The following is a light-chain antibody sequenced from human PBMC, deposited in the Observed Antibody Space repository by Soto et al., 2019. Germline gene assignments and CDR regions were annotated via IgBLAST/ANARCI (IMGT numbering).Light chain of an antibody. V-gene: IGKV3-15*01. CDR3: QQYNNWPPIT. CDR1: QSVSSN. Sequence: EILMTQSPATLSVSPGERATVSCRASQSVSSNLAWYQQKPGQAPRLLISGASTRASDIPARFSGSGSGTEFTLTISSLQSEDFAVYYCQQYNNWPPITFGQGTRLEIK. J-gene: IGKJ5*01. CDR2: GAS.